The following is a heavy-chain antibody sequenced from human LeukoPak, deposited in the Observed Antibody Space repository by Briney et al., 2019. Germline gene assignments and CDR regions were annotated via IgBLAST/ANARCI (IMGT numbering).Heavy chain of an antibody. CDR1: GXAISTNY. J-gene: IGHJ4*02. CDR3: ATLRWGQVDY. V-gene: IGHV3-53*01. Sequence: PGGSLRLSCAASGXAISTNYMNWVRQAPGKGLEWVSVIFSDDNTYYADSVKGRLTISRDISKNTVYLQMNSLRAEDTAVYYCATLRWGQVDYWGRGTLVTVSS. D-gene: IGHD2-21*02. CDR2: IFSDDNT.